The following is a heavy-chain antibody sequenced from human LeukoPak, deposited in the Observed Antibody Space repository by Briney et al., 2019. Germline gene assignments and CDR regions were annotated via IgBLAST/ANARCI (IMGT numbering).Heavy chain of an antibody. D-gene: IGHD7-27*01. V-gene: IGHV1-18*01. CDR3: ARGAPRTKNNNYWGLFDP. J-gene: IGHJ5*02. CDR2: ISAYNGNT. Sequence: ASVKVSCKASGYTFTSYGISWVRQAPGQGLEWMGWISAYNGNTNYAQKLQGRVTMTTDTSTGTAYMELRSLRSDDTAVYYCARGAPRTKNNNYWGLFDPWGQGTLVTVSS. CDR1: GYTFTSYG.